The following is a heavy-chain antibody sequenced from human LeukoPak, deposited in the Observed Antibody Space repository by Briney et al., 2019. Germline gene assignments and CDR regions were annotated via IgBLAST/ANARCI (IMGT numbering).Heavy chain of an antibody. J-gene: IGHJ4*02. V-gene: IGHV3-74*01. Sequence: GGSLRLSCAASGFIFSNYWMHWVRHAPGNGLVWVSRSNSDGSSTSYADSVKGRFTISRDNAKNTLYLQMNSLRAEDTAVYYCARMGVVAATPGFDYWGQGTLVTVSS. CDR3: ARMGVVAATPGFDY. D-gene: IGHD2-15*01. CDR1: GFIFSNYW. CDR2: SNSDGSST.